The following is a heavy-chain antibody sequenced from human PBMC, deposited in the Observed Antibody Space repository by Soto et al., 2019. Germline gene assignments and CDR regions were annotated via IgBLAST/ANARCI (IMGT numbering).Heavy chain of an antibody. J-gene: IGHJ3*02. CDR2: INPATGAA. CDR3: ARGGGVGVAGSAAFDM. CDR1: GYPVTAYY. V-gene: IGHV1-2*02. Sequence: QLHLVQSGAVVKKPGASVTVSCSASGYPVTAYYMHWVRQAPGRGLGWMGGINPATGAAKYTQTFQGRVPMTRDTAPSTVFFELSGLTSEDTAVFYCARGGGVGVAGSAAFDMWGQGTLVTVSS. D-gene: IGHD3-3*01.